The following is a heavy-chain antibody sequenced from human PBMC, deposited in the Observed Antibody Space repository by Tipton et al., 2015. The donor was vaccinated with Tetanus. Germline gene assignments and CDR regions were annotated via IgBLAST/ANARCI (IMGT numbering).Heavy chain of an antibody. CDR2: VYYDGSA. D-gene: IGHD3-16*01. CDR3: ARQITAADAFDT. V-gene: IGHV4-39*01. J-gene: IGHJ3*02. CDR1: GDSISSSEYY. Sequence: TLSLTCTVSGDSISSSEYYWGWIRQPPGEGLEWIASVYYDGSAYTNPSLKSRIAISIDTSGSQFSLKLSSVTAADTAVYYCARQITAADAFDTWGQGTMVTVSS.